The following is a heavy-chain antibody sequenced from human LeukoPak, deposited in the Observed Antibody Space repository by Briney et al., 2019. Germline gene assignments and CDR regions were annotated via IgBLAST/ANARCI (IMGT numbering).Heavy chain of an antibody. CDR3: AKYDGTLFDS. D-gene: IGHD3-16*01. V-gene: IGHV6-1*01. CDR2: SYYRSEWYF. CDR1: GDSVSSNTAA. Sequence: SQTLSLTCVISGDSVSSNTAAWNWIRQSPSRGLEWLGRSYYRSEWYFDYAVSVKSRIIISPDTYKNQFSLQLKSVTPEDTAVYYGAKYDGTLFDSWGQGTLVTVSS. J-gene: IGHJ5*01.